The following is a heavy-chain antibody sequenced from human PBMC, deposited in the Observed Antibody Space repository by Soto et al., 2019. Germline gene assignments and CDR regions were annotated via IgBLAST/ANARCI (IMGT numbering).Heavy chain of an antibody. J-gene: IGHJ6*02. CDR2: IDPSDSYT. CDR1: GYSFTSYW. V-gene: IGHV5-10-1*01. D-gene: IGHD2-2*01. CDR3: ASSPRGYCSSTSCRELGNYYGMDV. Sequence: GESLKISCKVSGYSFTSYWISWVRQMPGKGLEWMGRIDPSDSYTNYSPSFQGHVTISVDKSISTAYVQWSSLKASDTAMYYCASSPRGYCSSTSCRELGNYYGMDVWGQGTTVTVSS.